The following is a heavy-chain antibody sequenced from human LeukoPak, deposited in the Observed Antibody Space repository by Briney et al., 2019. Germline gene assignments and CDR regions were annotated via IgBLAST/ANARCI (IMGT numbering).Heavy chain of an antibody. CDR2: IRYDGSNK. Sequence: GGSLRLSCAASGFTFSSYGMHWVRQAPGKGLEWVAFIRYDGSNKYYADSVKGRFTISRDNSKNTLYLQMNSLRAEDTAVYYCARLKGTAVAGRLSDYWGQGTLVTVSS. J-gene: IGHJ4*02. CDR1: GFTFSSYG. CDR3: ARLKGTAVAGRLSDY. D-gene: IGHD6-19*01. V-gene: IGHV3-30*02.